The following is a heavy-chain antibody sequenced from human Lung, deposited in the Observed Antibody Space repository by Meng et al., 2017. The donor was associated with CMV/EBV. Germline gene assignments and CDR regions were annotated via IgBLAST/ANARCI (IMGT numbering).Heavy chain of an antibody. D-gene: IGHD6-19*01. J-gene: IGHJ4*02. CDR1: AGALVISAW. Sequence: GPGLVEPSGSPPLLDAVLAGALVISAWWILVGQPPRKGLDGVGESYQSGGTNYNPSLRGRVTISLDKSKNQFSLTLRSVTAADTAVYYCARDPYATGWAGWGQGTLVTVSS. V-gene: IGHV4-4*02. CDR2: SYQSGGT. CDR3: ARDPYATGWAG.